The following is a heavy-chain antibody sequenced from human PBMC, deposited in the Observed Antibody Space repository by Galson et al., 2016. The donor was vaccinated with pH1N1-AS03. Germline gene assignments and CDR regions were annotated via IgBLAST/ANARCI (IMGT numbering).Heavy chain of an antibody. D-gene: IGHD3-16*02. Sequence: SLRLSCAASGFTFSSHGMHWVRQTPGKGLEWVAVIWHDGSEKYYADSVKGRFTISRDNSKNTLYLQMNSLRAEDTAVSYCARDRHYYDYIWGTYRYDWYFDLWGRGTLVTVSS. J-gene: IGHJ2*01. V-gene: IGHV3-33*01. CDR1: GFTFSSHG. CDR3: ARDRHYYDYIWGTYRYDWYFDL. CDR2: IWHDGSEK.